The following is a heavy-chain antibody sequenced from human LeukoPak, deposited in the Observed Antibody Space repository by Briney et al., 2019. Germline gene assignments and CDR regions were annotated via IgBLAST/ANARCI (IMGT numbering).Heavy chain of an antibody. CDR1: GFTFSNYW. Sequence: GASLSLSFAASGFTFSNYWMHSVRQVPGNVLEWGVQINSDGTTSSYANFVKGRFTISRDNPRDTVYLEMNNLRAEDTATYFCARDWLLPFDFWGQGTLVIVSS. V-gene: IGHV3-74*01. CDR2: INSDGTTS. J-gene: IGHJ4*02. CDR3: ARDWLLPFDF. D-gene: IGHD2-15*01.